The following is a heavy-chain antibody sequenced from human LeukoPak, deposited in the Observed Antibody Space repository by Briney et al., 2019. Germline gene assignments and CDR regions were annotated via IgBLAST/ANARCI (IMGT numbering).Heavy chain of an antibody. CDR1: GGSISSYY. D-gene: IGHD5-18*01. CDR3: ARMNTAMVASPFDY. Sequence: SETLSLTCTVSGGSISSYYWSWIRQPPGKGLEWIGYIYYSGSTNYNPFLKSRVTISVDTSKNQFSLKLSSVTAADTAVYYCARMNTAMVASPFDYWGQGTLVTVSS. CDR2: IYYSGST. V-gene: IGHV4-59*01. J-gene: IGHJ4*02.